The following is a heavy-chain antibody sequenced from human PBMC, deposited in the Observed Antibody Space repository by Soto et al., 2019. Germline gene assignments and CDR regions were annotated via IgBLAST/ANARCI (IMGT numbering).Heavy chain of an antibody. J-gene: IGHJ6*03. Sequence: GGSLRLSCAASGFTFDDYGMSWVRQAPGKGLEWVSGINWNGGSTGYADSVKGRFTISRDNAKNSLYLQMNSLRAEDTALYHCARVSCQLGCDAYYYYMDVWGKGTTVTVSS. CDR1: GFTFDDYG. CDR3: ARVSCQLGCDAYYYYMDV. D-gene: IGHD7-27*01. CDR2: INWNGGST. V-gene: IGHV3-20*01.